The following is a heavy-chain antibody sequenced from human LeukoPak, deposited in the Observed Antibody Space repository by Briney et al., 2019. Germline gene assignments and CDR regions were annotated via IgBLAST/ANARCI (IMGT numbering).Heavy chain of an antibody. CDR3: ARAIASSGSRLFDY. CDR2: IYYSGST. Sequence: SETLSLTCTVSGGSISSSRYYWGWIRQPPGKGLEWIGNIYYSGSTYYNPSLKSRVTISVDTSKNQFSLRLTSVTAADTAVYYCARAIASSGSRLFDYWGQGTLVTVSS. D-gene: IGHD3-10*01. CDR1: GGSISSSRYY. V-gene: IGHV4-39*01. J-gene: IGHJ4*02.